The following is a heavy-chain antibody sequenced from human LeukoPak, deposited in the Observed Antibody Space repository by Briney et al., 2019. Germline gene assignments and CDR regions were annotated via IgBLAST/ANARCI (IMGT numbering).Heavy chain of an antibody. V-gene: IGHV1-69*05. J-gene: IGHJ6*03. CDR2: IIPIFGTA. D-gene: IGHD6-13*01. CDR3: ARSRYSSSWYRDNYYYYYCMDV. CDR1: GGTFSSYA. Sequence: SVKVSCKASGGTFSSYAISWVRQAPGQGLEWMGGIIPIFGTANYAQKFQGRVTITTDESTSTAYMELSSLRSEDTAVYYCARSRYSSSWYRDNYYYYYCMDVWGKGTTVTVSS.